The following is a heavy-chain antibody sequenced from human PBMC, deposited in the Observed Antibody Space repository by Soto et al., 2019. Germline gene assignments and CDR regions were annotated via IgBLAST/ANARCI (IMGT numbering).Heavy chain of an antibody. CDR3: ASSSVRTIFGVVNPPV. V-gene: IGHV4-59*01. J-gene: IGHJ4*02. Sequence: SETLSLTCTVSGGSISSYYWSWIRQPPGKGLEWIGYIYYSGSTNYNPSLKSRVTISVDTSKNQFSLKLSSVTAADTAVYYCASSSVRTIFGVVNPPVWGQGTLVTVSS. D-gene: IGHD3-3*01. CDR1: GGSISSYY. CDR2: IYYSGST.